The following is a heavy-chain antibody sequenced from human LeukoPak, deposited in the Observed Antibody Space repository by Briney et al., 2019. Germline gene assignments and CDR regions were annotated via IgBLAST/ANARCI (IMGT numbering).Heavy chain of an antibody. CDR3: ALVPAAMSGYYYGMDV. D-gene: IGHD2-2*01. Sequence: ASVKVSCTASGYTFTSYGISWVRQAPGQGLEWMGWISAYNGNTNYAQKLQGRVTMTTDTSTSTAYMELRSLRSDDTAVYYCALVPAAMSGYYYGMDVWGQETTVTVSS. V-gene: IGHV1-18*01. CDR1: GYTFTSYG. J-gene: IGHJ6*02. CDR2: ISAYNGNT.